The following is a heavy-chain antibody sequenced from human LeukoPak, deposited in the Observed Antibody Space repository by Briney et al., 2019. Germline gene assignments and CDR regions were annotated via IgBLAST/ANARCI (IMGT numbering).Heavy chain of an antibody. D-gene: IGHD6-19*01. V-gene: IGHV3-48*03. CDR3: ARDGIAVAGTNY. J-gene: IGHJ4*02. Sequence: PGGSLRLSCAASGFTFSSNAMYWVRQAPGKGLEWVSYISSSGSTIYYADSVKGRFTISRDNAKNSLYLQMNSLRAEDTAVYYCARDGIAVAGTNYWGQGTLVTVSS. CDR1: GFTFSSNA. CDR2: ISSSGSTI.